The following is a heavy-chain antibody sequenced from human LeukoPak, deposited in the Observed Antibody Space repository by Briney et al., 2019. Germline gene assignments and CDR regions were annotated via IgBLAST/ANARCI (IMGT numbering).Heavy chain of an antibody. V-gene: IGHV1-18*01. Sequence: ASVKVSCKASGYTFTSYGITWVRQAPGQGLEWMGWISVDKGNTNYAQSLQGRVTMTTDRSTNTAYMELRSLRSDDTAIYYCARDTYCGGDCYLYLAHYFQYWGQGTPVTVSS. D-gene: IGHD2-21*02. CDR3: ARDTYCGGDCYLYLAHYFQY. J-gene: IGHJ1*01. CDR2: ISVDKGNT. CDR1: GYTFTSYG.